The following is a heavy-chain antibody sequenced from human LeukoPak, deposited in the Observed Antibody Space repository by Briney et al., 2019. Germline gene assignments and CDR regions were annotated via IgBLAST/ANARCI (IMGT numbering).Heavy chain of an antibody. CDR3: ARSRGSGYFLSVVGFVDY. CDR2: INPNSGGT. D-gene: IGHD3-22*01. V-gene: IGHV1-2*02. J-gene: IGHJ4*02. Sequence: GASVKVSCKASGYTFTGYYMHWVRQAPGQGLEWMGWINPNSGGTNYAQKFQGRVTMTRDTSISTAYMELRSLRSDDTAVYYCARSRGSGYFLSVVGFVDYWGQGTLVTVSS. CDR1: GYTFTGYY.